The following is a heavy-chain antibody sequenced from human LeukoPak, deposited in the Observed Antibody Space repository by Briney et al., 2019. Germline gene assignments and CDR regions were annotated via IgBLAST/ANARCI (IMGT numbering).Heavy chain of an antibody. CDR2: INEDGTTI. Sequence: GGSLRLSCAASGFTLSRYWMHWVRQTPGKGLVWVSRINEDGTTINYADSVRGRFTISRDIAKNTLYLQMNSLRADDTAVYYCARDGDAYNFGFWGQGALVTVSS. CDR3: ARDGDAYNFGF. CDR1: GFTLSRYW. D-gene: IGHD5-24*01. V-gene: IGHV3-74*01. J-gene: IGHJ4*02.